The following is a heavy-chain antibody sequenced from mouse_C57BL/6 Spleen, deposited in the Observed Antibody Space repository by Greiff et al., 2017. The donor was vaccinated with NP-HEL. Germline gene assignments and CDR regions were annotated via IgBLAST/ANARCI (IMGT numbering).Heavy chain of an antibody. CDR3: ATFSGEFAY. J-gene: IGHJ3*01. V-gene: IGHV3-6*01. Sequence: VQLKESGPGLVKPSQSLSLTCSVTGYSITSGYYWNWIRQFPGNKLEWMGYISYDGSNNYNPSLKNRISITRDTSKNQFFLKLNSVTTEDTATYYCATFSGEFAYWGQGTLVTVSA. CDR2: ISYDGSN. CDR1: GYSITSGYY. D-gene: IGHD6-2*01.